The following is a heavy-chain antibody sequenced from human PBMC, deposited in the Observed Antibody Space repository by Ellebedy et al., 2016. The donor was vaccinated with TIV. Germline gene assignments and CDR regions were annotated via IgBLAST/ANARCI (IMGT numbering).Heavy chain of an antibody. D-gene: IGHD3-3*01. Sequence: MPSETLSLTCAVSGGSISSSNWWSWVRQPPGKGLEWIGEIYHSGSTNYNPSLKSRVTISVDKSKNTFSLQLSSVTAADTAVYYCARGRRFLEWLLRSYYFDYWGQGTLVTVSS. CDR3: ARGRRFLEWLLRSYYFDY. CDR1: GGSISSSNW. J-gene: IGHJ4*02. V-gene: IGHV4-4*02. CDR2: IYHSGST.